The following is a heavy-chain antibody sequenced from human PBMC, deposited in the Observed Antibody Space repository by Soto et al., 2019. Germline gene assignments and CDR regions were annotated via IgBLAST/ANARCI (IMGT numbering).Heavy chain of an antibody. D-gene: IGHD3-16*01. V-gene: IGHV3-33*01. CDR2: IWYDGSNK. Sequence: GGSLRLSCAASGFTFSSYGMHWVRQAPGKGLEWVAVIWYDGSNKYYAESVKGRFTISRDNSKNTLYLQMNSLRAEDTAVYYCARCDPGGYYYYGMDVWGQGTTVTVS. J-gene: IGHJ6*02. CDR1: GFTFSSYG. CDR3: ARCDPGGYYYYGMDV.